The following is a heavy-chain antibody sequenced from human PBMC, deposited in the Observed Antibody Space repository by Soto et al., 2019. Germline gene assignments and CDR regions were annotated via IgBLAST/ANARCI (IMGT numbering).Heavy chain of an antibody. V-gene: IGHV1-69*06. CDR1: GDTFTTYT. D-gene: IGHD3-16*01. CDR2: IVPILGAG. CDR3: EREGEGIPAHRY. J-gene: IGHJ4*02. Sequence: QVQLVQSGAEVKKPGSSVKVSCKASGDTFTTYTINWVRQAPGQGLEWMGGIVPILGAGNYAQKFQGRVTITADRSTTTAYLDLSSLRSDDTAVYYCEREGEGIPAHRYWGQGTLVTVSS.